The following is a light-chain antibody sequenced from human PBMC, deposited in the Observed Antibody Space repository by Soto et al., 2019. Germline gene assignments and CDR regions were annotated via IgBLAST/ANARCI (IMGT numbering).Light chain of an antibody. J-gene: IGKJ1*01. V-gene: IGKV3-11*01. CDR2: DTS. CDR3: VQRSTWPWT. Sequence: EIVLTQSQATLSLSPGERATLSCRASQSVSSYLAWYQHKPGQAPRLLIYDTSNRATGTPARFGGSGSGTDFTLTISSLEPEDFAVYYCVQRSTWPWTVGQGTKVEIK. CDR1: QSVSSY.